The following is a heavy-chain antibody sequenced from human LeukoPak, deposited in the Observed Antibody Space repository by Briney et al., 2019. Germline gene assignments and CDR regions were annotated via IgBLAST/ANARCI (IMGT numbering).Heavy chain of an antibody. CDR1: GGSISSYY. J-gene: IGHJ3*02. D-gene: IGHD4-23*01. Sequence: PSETLSLTCTVSGGSISSYYWSWMRQSPGTGLECLGYNSHSGTTYYNPSLKSRLTISLDTSKNSFSLNLSSVTAADTAVYYCARAPFYGTNSRGAFEIWGQGTMVTVSS. CDR2: NSHSGTT. V-gene: IGHV4-59*01. CDR3: ARAPFYGTNSRGAFEI.